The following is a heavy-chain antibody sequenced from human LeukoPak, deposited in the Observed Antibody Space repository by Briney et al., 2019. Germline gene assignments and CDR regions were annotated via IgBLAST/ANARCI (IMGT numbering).Heavy chain of an antibody. D-gene: IGHD6-13*01. V-gene: IGHV4-59*01. CDR2: IYYSGST. J-gene: IGHJ2*01. Sequence: PSETLSLTCTVSGGSISSYYWSWIRQPPGKGLEWIGYIYYSGSTNYNPSLKSRVTISVDTSKNQFSLKLSSVTAADTAVYYCARESPHIAAAGPRYWYFDLWGRGTLVTVSS. CDR1: GGSISSYY. CDR3: ARESPHIAAAGPRYWYFDL.